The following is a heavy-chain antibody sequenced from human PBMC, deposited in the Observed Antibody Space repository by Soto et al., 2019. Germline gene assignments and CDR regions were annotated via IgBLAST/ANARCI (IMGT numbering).Heavy chain of an antibody. CDR2: TSFDDINE. V-gene: IGHV3-33*01. D-gene: IGHD1-26*01. CDR3: ARVMGQTYSEKWFYYGMDV. Sequence: QVQLVESGGGVVQPGGSLRLSCAASGFSFSDYGMHWVRQAPGKGLEWVAVTSFDDINENYADSVKGRFTISRDNSKNTLYLQMSSLRAEDTAVYYCARVMGQTYSEKWFYYGMDVWGRGTTVTVSS. J-gene: IGHJ6*02. CDR1: GFSFSDYG.